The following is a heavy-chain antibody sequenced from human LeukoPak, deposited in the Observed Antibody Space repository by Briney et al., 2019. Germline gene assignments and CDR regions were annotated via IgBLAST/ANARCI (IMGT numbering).Heavy chain of an antibody. J-gene: IGHJ4*02. Sequence: SETLSLTCTVSGGSISSYYWSWTRQPAGKGLEWIGRIYTSGSTNYNPSLKSRVTMSVDTSKNQFSLKLSSVTAADTAVYYCARVSRIVVVPAASYYSDYWGQGTLVTVSS. CDR2: IYTSGST. CDR3: ARVSRIVVVPAASYYSDY. V-gene: IGHV4-4*07. D-gene: IGHD2-2*01. CDR1: GGSISSYY.